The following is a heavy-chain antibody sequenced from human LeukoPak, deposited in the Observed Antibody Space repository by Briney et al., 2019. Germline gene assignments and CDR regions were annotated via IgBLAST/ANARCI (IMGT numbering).Heavy chain of an antibody. J-gene: IGHJ4*02. CDR2: IKQDGSEK. D-gene: IGHD1-26*01. V-gene: IGHV3-7*03. CDR3: ARVGAAEYFDY. CDR1: GFTFSSYW. Sequence: HPGGSLILSCAASGFTFSSYWMSWVRQAPGKGLEWVANIKQDGSEKYYVDSVKGRFTISRDNAKNSLYLQMNSLRAEDTAVYYCARVGAAEYFDYWGQGTLVTVSS.